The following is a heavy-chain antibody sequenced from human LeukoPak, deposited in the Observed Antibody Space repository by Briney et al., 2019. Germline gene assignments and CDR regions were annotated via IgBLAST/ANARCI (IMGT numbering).Heavy chain of an antibody. CDR2: INHSGST. CDR1: GGSFSGYY. V-gene: IGHV4-34*01. J-gene: IGHJ5*02. D-gene: IGHD2-2*01. Sequence: PSETLSLTCTVSGGSFSGYYWSWIRQPPGKGLEWIGEINHSGSTNYNPSLKSRVTISVDTSKNQFSLKLSSVTAADTAVYYCARVRYCSSTSCSWGQGTLVTVSS. CDR3: ARVRYCSSTSCS.